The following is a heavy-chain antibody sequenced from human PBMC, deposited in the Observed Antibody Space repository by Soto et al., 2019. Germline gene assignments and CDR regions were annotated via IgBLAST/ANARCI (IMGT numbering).Heavy chain of an antibody. CDR3: ARLSGGYDGLYYLDY. J-gene: IGHJ4*02. D-gene: IGHD1-26*01. CDR2: IYYSGTT. V-gene: IGHV4-59*01. CDR1: GGSISSYF. Sequence: SETLSLTCTVSGGSISSYFWTWIRQPPGKGLEWIGYIYYSGTTNFNPSLKSRVTISVDTSKRRFSLKLKSVTAADTAVYYCARLSGGYDGLYYLDYWGQGTLFT.